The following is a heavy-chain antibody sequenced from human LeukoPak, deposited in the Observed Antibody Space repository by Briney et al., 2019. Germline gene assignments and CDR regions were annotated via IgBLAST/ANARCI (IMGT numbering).Heavy chain of an antibody. J-gene: IGHJ4*01. CDR2: MSPNSGDT. D-gene: IGHD5-18*01. V-gene: IGHV1-8*01. Sequence: ASVKVSCKASGYTFTSYDFNWVRQATGQRPEWMGWMSPNSGDTGYAQKFQDRVTMTRNTSISTAYMELSSLRSDDTAVYYCAKLDWWIQLWLGYFDYWGHGTLVTVSS. CDR3: AKLDWWIQLWLGYFDY. CDR1: GYTFTSYD.